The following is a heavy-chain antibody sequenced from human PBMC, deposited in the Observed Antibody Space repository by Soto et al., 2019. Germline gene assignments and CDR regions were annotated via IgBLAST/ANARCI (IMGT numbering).Heavy chain of an antibody. CDR3: VVTSLVVAAATREAY. CDR2: INSDGSST. CDR1: GLTFSSYW. D-gene: IGHD2-15*01. V-gene: IGHV3-74*01. Sequence: EVQLVESGGGLVQPGGSLRLSCAASGLTFSSYWMHWVRQAPGKGLAWVSRINSDGSSTSYAGSVKGRFTISRDNAKNTIYLKRNRLSAEATAVYYSVVTSLVVAAATREAYWGQGTLVPVSS. J-gene: IGHJ4*02.